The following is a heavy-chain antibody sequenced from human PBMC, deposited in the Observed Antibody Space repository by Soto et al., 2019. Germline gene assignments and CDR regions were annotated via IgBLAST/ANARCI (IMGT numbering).Heavy chain of an antibody. CDR1: GYTFTVYA. CDR2: INAGNGNT. Sequence: GASVKVSCKASGYTFTVYAMHWVRQAPGQRLEWMGWINAGNGNTKYSQKFQGRVTITRDTSASTAYMELSSLRSEDTAVYYCARDPCTNGVCYYFDYWGQGTLVTVSS. J-gene: IGHJ4*02. V-gene: IGHV1-3*01. CDR3: ARDPCTNGVCYYFDY. D-gene: IGHD2-8*01.